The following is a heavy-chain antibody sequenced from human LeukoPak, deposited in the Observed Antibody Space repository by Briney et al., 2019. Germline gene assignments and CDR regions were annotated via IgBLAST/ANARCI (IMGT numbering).Heavy chain of an antibody. CDR3: ARAATVTRVFDY. CDR2: IYYSGST. Sequence: SDTLSLTCTVSGGSISSYYWSWIRQPPGKGLEWIGYIYYSGSTNYNPSLKSRVTISVDTSQNQFSLKLSSVTAADTAVYYCARAATVTRVFDYWGQGTLVTVSS. V-gene: IGHV4-59*08. J-gene: IGHJ4*02. CDR1: GGSISSYY. D-gene: IGHD4-17*01.